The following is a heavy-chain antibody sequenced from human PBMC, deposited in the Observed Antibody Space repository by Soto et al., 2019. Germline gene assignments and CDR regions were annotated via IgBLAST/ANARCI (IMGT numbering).Heavy chain of an antibody. Sequence: ASVKVSCKVSGYTLTELSMHWVRQAPGKGLEWMGGFDPEDGETIYAQKFQGRVTMTEDTSTDTAYMELSSLRSEDTAVYYCATDRGDYDYIWGSYRTWGQGTLVTVSS. D-gene: IGHD3-16*02. CDR2: FDPEDGET. V-gene: IGHV1-24*01. CDR1: GYTLTELS. J-gene: IGHJ5*02. CDR3: ATDRGDYDYIWGSYRT.